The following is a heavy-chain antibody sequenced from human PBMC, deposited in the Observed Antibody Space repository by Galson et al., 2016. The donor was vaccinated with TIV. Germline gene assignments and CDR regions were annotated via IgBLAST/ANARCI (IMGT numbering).Heavy chain of an antibody. Sequence: SVKVSCKASGVTFSYFAFSWVRQALGQGLEWMGGIVPMFGTTNYAQKFQGRVTISADESTTTSYLELSSLKSEDAAVYYCSRGRGIYDSSGYFRFDHWGQGTLVTVSS. CDR1: GVTFSYFA. CDR3: SRGRGIYDSSGYFRFDH. D-gene: IGHD3-22*01. V-gene: IGHV1-69*13. CDR2: IVPMFGTT. J-gene: IGHJ5*02.